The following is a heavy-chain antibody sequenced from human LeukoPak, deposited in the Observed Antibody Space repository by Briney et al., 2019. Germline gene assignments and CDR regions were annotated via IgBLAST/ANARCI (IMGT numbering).Heavy chain of an antibody. V-gene: IGHV4-31*03. D-gene: IGHD6-19*01. CDR3: ARVSSGWYQAWYFDL. J-gene: IGHJ2*01. CDR1: GGSISSAGYY. Sequence: PSGTLSLTCTLSGGSISSAGYYWSWIRQHPGKGLEWIGYIYYSGSTYYNPSLKSRVTISVDASENQFSLKLSSVTAADTAVYYCARVSSGWYQAWYFDLWGRGTLVTVSS. CDR2: IYYSGST.